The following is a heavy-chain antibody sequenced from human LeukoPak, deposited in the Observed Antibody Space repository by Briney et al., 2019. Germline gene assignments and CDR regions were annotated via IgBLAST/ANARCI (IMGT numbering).Heavy chain of an antibody. CDR2: INHSGST. V-gene: IGHV4-34*01. CDR1: GGSFSGYY. D-gene: IGHD3-22*01. Sequence: PSETLSLTCAVYGGSFSGYYWSWIRQPPGKGLEWIGEINHSGSTNYNPSLKSRVTISVDTSKNQFSLKLSSVTAADTAVYYCARHVGVTYYYDSSGYYFDYWGQGTLVTVSS. CDR3: ARHVGVTYYYDSSGYYFDY. J-gene: IGHJ4*02.